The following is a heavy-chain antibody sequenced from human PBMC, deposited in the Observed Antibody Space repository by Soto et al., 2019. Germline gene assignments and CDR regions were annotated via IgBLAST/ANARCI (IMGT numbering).Heavy chain of an antibody. CDR1: GGSISSYY. Sequence: PSETLSLTCTVSGGSISSYYWSWIRQPPGKGLEWIGYIYYSGSTNYNPSLKSRVTISVDTSKNQFSLKLSSVTAADTAVYYCARIIAAAGTSNWFDPWGQGTLVTVSS. D-gene: IGHD6-13*01. J-gene: IGHJ5*02. CDR3: ARIIAAAGTSNWFDP. CDR2: IYYSGST. V-gene: IGHV4-59*08.